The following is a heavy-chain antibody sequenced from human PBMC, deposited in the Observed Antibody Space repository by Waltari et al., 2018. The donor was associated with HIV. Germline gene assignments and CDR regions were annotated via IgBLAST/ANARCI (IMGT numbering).Heavy chain of an antibody. Sequence: QLQLQASGPGLVKPSAPLSLTCTVSAGSIRSGRSYWGWISLPPGKGLVWIGSIFYTGSTYDNPSLRGRATMSVETSKNRFSLQLGSVTAADTAVYYCARQRQSRRDPFDYWGQGTLVTVSS. CDR1: AGSIRSGRSY. V-gene: IGHV4-39*01. J-gene: IGHJ4*02. CDR2: IFYTGST. CDR3: ARQRQSRRDPFDY.